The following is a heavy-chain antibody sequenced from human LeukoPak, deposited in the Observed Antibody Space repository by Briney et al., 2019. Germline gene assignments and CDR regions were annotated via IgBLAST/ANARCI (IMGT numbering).Heavy chain of an antibody. CDR1: GGSISSYY. CDR2: IYTSGST. D-gene: IGHD3-10*01. CDR3: ARDHITMVRGVSLNWFDP. Sequence: SSETLSLTCTVFGGSISSYYWSWIRQPAGKGLEWIGRIYTSGSTNYNPSLKSRVTISVDTSKNQFSLKLSSVTAADTAVYYCARDHITMVRGVSLNWFDPWGQGTLVTVSS. J-gene: IGHJ5*02. V-gene: IGHV4-4*07.